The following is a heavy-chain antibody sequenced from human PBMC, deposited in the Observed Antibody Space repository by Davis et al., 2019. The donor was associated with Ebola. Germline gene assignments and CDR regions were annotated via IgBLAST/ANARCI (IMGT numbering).Heavy chain of an antibody. J-gene: IGHJ6*02. Sequence: GGSLRLSCAASGFTFSDYYMSWIRQAPGKGLEWVSYISSSGSTIYYADSVKGRFTISRDNAKNTLYLQMNSLRAEDTAVYYCAKALGYSSSSHYYYGMDVWGQGTTVTVSS. CDR2: ISSSGSTI. D-gene: IGHD6-6*01. V-gene: IGHV3-11*04. CDR1: GFTFSDYY. CDR3: AKALGYSSSSHYYYGMDV.